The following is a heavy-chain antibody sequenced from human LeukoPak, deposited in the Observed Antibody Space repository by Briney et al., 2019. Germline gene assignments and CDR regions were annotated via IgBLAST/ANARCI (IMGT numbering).Heavy chain of an antibody. Sequence: SETLSLTCTVSGGSISSYYWSWIRQPPGKGLEWIGYIYYSGSTNYNPSLKSRVTISVDTSKNQFSLKLTSVTAADTAVYYCARDGDYYYYMDVWGKGTTVTVSS. CDR1: GGSISSYY. J-gene: IGHJ6*03. CDR3: ARDGDYYYYMDV. CDR2: IYYSGST. V-gene: IGHV4-59*12.